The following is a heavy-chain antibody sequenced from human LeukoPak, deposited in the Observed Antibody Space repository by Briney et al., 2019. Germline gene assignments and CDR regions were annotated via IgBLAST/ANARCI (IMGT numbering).Heavy chain of an antibody. J-gene: IGHJ4*02. CDR3: ARGGNGPFEY. CDR1: GFTVSSNY. V-gene: IGHV3-53*01. D-gene: IGHD3-16*01. Sequence: PGGSLRHSCAASGFTVSSNYMSWVRQAPGKGLEWVSIIYSGGSTYYADSVKGRFTISRDNSKNTLYLQMNSLRAEDTAVYHCARGGNGPFEYWGQGTLVTVSS. CDR2: IYSGGST.